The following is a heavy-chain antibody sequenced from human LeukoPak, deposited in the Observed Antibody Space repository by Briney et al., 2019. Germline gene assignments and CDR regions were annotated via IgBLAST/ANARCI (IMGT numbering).Heavy chain of an antibody. V-gene: IGHV1-46*01. D-gene: IGHD5-24*01. CDR3: AKRRDGYNNGAFDI. Sequence: ASVKVSCKASGYTFTTYFLHWVRQAPGQGLEWMGIIDPSSGGSTSAQKFQVRVTMTRDMSTSTVYMELSSLTSEDTAVYYCAKRRDGYNNGAFDIWGQGTMVIVSS. J-gene: IGHJ3*02. CDR1: GYTFTTYF. CDR2: IDPSSGGS.